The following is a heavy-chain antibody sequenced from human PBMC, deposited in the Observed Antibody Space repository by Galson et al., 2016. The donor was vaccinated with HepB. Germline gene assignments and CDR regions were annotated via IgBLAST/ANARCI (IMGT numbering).Heavy chain of an antibody. CDR2: ISATGGST. Sequence: SLRLSCAASGFTFSSYGMSRVRQAPGKGLEWVSSISATGGSTYYADSLKGRFTISRGNSKDTLFLQMNSLRAEDTAVYYCAKDPYYYGSGASVFDSWGQGTLVTVSS. CDR3: AKDPYYYGSGASVFDS. D-gene: IGHD3-10*01. V-gene: IGHV3-23*01. J-gene: IGHJ4*02. CDR1: GFTFSSYG.